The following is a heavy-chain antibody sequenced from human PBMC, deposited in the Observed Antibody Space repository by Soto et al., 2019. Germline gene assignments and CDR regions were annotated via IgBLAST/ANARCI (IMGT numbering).Heavy chain of an antibody. CDR3: ARDMRDDAFDI. Sequence: PSETLSLTCTVSGGSISSYYWSWIRQPPGKGLEWIGYIYYSGSTNYNPSLKSPVTISVDTSKNQFSLKLSSVTAADTAVYYCARDMRDDAFDIWGQGSLVTVSS. J-gene: IGHJ3*02. CDR2: IYYSGST. D-gene: IGHD2-2*01. V-gene: IGHV4-59*01. CDR1: GGSISSYY.